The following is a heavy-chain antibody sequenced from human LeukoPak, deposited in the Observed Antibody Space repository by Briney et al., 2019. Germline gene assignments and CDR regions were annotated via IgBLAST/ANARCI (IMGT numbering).Heavy chain of an antibody. CDR2: ISYDGSNK. Sequence: GGSLRLSGAASGFTFSSYAMRWVRQAPGKGLEWVAVISYDGSNKYYADSVKGRFTISRDNSKNTLYLRMNSLRAEDTAVYYCARDVTATTGMDVWGQGTTVTVSS. J-gene: IGHJ6*02. CDR1: GFTFSSYA. CDR3: ARDVTATTGMDV. D-gene: IGHD2-21*02. V-gene: IGHV3-30-3*01.